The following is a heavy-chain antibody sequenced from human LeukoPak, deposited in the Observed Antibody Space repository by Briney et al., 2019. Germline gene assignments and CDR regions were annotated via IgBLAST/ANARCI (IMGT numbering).Heavy chain of an antibody. CDR1: GDSVSSNSAA. CDR3: ARAARYSSSNNVFDY. CDR2: TYYRSKWYN. V-gene: IGHV6-1*01. J-gene: IGHJ4*02. Sequence: SQTLSLTCAISGDSVSSNSAAWNWIRQSPSRGLEWLGRTYYRSKWYNDYALSVTSRITIDPDTSKNQFPLQLNSVTPEDTAMYYCARAARYSSSNNVFDYWGQGTLVTVSS. D-gene: IGHD6-13*01.